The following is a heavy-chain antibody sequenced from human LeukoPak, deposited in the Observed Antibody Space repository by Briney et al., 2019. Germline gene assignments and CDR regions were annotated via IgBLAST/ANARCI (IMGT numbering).Heavy chain of an antibody. V-gene: IGHV4-61*01. D-gene: IGHD6-6*01. Sequence: SETLSLTCTVSGGSVSSGSYYWNWIRQPPGKGLEWIGYVYNSGSTNCNPSLKNRVTISVDTSKNQYSLKLTSVAAADTAVYFCARLSRGSSAGFDYWGQGILVTVSS. CDR1: GGSVSSGSYY. CDR2: VYNSGST. CDR3: ARLSRGSSAGFDY. J-gene: IGHJ4*02.